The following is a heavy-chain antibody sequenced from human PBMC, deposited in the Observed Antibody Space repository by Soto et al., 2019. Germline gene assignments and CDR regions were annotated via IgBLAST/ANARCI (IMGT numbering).Heavy chain of an antibody. J-gene: IGHJ2*01. V-gene: IGHV3-48*01. D-gene: IGHD3-22*01. CDR3: ARYYDSSGPDL. CDR2: TPTTRSNK. Sequence: PGGSLRLSCAASGFTFSSYAMHWVRQAPGKGLEWLSYTPTTRSNKYYANSVKGRFTISRDNAKNSLYLQMNSLRAEDTAVYYCARYYDSSGPDLWGRGTLVTVSS. CDR1: GFTFSSYA.